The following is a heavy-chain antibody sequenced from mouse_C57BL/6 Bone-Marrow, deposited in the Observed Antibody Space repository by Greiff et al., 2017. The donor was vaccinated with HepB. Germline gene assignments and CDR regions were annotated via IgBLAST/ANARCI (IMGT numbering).Heavy chain of an antibody. V-gene: IGHV1-39*01. CDR2: INPNYGTT. CDR1: GYSFTDYN. CDR3: ARGDFFITTVVATDFDY. Sequence: EVQVVESGPELVKPGASVKISCKASGYSFTDYNMNWVKQSNGKSLEWIGVINPNYGTTSYNQKFKGKATLTVDQSSSTAYMQLNSLTSEDSAVYYCARGDFFITTVVATDFDYWGQGTTLTVSS. J-gene: IGHJ2*01. D-gene: IGHD1-1*01.